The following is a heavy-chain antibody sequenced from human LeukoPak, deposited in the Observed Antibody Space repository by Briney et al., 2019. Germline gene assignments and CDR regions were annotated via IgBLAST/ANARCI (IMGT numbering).Heavy chain of an antibody. J-gene: IGHJ4*02. CDR1: GFTFSNYA. Sequence: GGSLRLSCAASGFTFSNYAMHWVRQAPGKGLEYVSAISSNGGNTYYANSVKGRFTIARDNSKNTVDLQTGSLRAEDTAVYYCARGRFDYWGQGTLVTVSS. CDR3: ARGRFDY. D-gene: IGHD3-10*01. CDR2: ISSNGGNT. V-gene: IGHV3-64*01.